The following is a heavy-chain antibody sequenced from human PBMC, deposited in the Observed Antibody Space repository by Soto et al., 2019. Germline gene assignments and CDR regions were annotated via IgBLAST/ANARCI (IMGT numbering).Heavy chain of an antibody. CDR2: IYYSGST. Sequence: SETLSLTYTVAGGSISSYYWSWIRQPPGKGLEWIGYIYYSGSTNYNPSLKSRVTISVDTSKNQFSLKLSSVTAADTAVYYCAGGYENYYYYGMDVWGQRTTVTVSS. J-gene: IGHJ6*02. D-gene: IGHD5-12*01. CDR1: GGSISSYY. V-gene: IGHV4-59*12. CDR3: AGGYENYYYYGMDV.